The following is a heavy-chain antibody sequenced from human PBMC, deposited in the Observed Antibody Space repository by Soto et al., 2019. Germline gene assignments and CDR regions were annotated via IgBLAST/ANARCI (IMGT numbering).Heavy chain of an antibody. D-gene: IGHD2-21*02. Sequence: GGSLRLSCAASGFAFSSYGMHWVRQAPGKGLEWVAVISYDGSNKNYADSVKGRFTISRDNSKNTLYLQMNSLRAEDTAVYYCAKDQVTPGDYWGQGTLVTVPS. CDR1: GFAFSSYG. J-gene: IGHJ4*02. CDR3: AKDQVTPGDY. V-gene: IGHV3-30*18. CDR2: ISYDGSNK.